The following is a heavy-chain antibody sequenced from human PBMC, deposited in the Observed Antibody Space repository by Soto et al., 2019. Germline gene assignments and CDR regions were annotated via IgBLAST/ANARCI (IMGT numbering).Heavy chain of an antibody. Sequence: GGSLRVSCAASGFTFSSYSMNWVRQAPGKGLEWVSSISSSSSYIYYADSVKGRFTISRDNAKNSLYLQMNSLRAEDTAVYYCARQYSSSWADAFDIWGQGTMVTVSS. V-gene: IGHV3-21*01. CDR3: ARQYSSSWADAFDI. CDR2: ISSSSSYI. J-gene: IGHJ3*02. CDR1: GFTFSSYS. D-gene: IGHD6-13*01.